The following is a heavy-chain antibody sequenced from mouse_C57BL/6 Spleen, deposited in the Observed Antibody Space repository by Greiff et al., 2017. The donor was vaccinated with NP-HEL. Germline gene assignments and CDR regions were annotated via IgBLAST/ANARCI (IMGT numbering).Heavy chain of an antibody. CDR1: GFSLTSYG. D-gene: IGHD1-1*01. J-gene: IGHJ4*01. V-gene: IGHV2-2*01. CDR2: IWSGGST. CDR3: ARNGGGSSLYAMDY. Sequence: VMLVESGPGLVQPSQSLSITCTVSGFSLTSYGVHWVRQSPGKGLEWLGVIWSGGSTDYNAAFISRLSISKDNSKSHVFFKMNSLQADDTAIYYCARNGGGSSLYAMDYWGQGTSVTVSS.